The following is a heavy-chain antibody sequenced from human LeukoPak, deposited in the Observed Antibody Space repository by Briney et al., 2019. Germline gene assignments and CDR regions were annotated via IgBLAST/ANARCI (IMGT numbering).Heavy chain of an antibody. CDR3: ARVGGIVGALYYFDY. CDR2: ISNSGNT. Sequence: SETLSLTCTVSGGSIGSGYYYWSWIRQHLGKGLEWIGHISNSGNTFYSSSLKSRVTISVDTSKNQFSLNVRPVTAADTALYYCARVGGIVGALYYFDYWGQGTLVTVSS. CDR1: GGSIGSGYYY. D-gene: IGHD1-26*01. V-gene: IGHV4-31*03. J-gene: IGHJ4*02.